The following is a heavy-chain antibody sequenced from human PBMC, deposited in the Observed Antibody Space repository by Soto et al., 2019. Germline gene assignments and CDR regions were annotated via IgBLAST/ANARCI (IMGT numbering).Heavy chain of an antibody. J-gene: IGHJ5*02. D-gene: IGHD3-10*01. CDR3: AKYFFVHYGSGSYYNH. CDR1: GFTFSSHA. V-gene: IGHV3-23*01. Sequence: EVQLLESGGGLVQRGGSLRLSCAASGFTFSSHAMSWVRQAPGKGLEWVSAITGSGGSTYYADSVKGRFTISRDNSKNTLYLQMNSLRAEDPAAYYCAKYFFVHYGSGSYYNHWGQGTLVTVSS. CDR2: ITGSGGST.